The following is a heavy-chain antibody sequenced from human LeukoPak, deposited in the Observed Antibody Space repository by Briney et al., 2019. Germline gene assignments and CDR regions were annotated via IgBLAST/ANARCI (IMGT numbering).Heavy chain of an antibody. CDR1: GFTFSSYG. CDR3: AKDHSVLWFGEFSYFDY. V-gene: IGHV3-33*06. J-gene: IGHJ4*02. CDR2: IWYDGSNK. Sequence: GGSLRLSCAASGFTFSSYGMHWVRQAPGKGLEWVAVIWYDGSNKYYADSVKGRFTISRDNSKNTLYLQMNSLRAEGTAVYYCAKDHSVLWFGEFSYFDYWGQGTLVTVSS. D-gene: IGHD3-10*01.